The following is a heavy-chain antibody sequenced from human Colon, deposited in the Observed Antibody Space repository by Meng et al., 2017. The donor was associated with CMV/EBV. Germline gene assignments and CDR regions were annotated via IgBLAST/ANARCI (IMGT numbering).Heavy chain of an antibody. CDR1: GYTFTGYY. J-gene: IGHJ5*02. CDR3: ARDALYGELTDWFDP. D-gene: IGHD1-26*01. CDR2: INPNSGGT. Sequence: ASVKVSCKASGYTFTGYYMHWVRQAPGQGLEWMGWINPNSGGTNYAQKFQGRVTMTRDTSISTAYMELSRLRADDAAVDYCARDALYGELTDWFDPWGQGTLVTVSS. V-gene: IGHV1-2*02.